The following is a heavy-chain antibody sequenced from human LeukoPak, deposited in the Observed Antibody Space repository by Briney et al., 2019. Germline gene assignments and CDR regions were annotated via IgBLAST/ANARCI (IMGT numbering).Heavy chain of an antibody. V-gene: IGHV1-69*13. CDR2: IIPIFGTA. CDR3: ARGRLVYGSGSGDYSDAFDI. J-gene: IGHJ3*02. Sequence: SVKVSCKASGCTFSSYAISWVRQAPGQGLEWMGGIIPIFGTANYAQKFQGRVTITADESTSTAYMELSSLRSEDTAVYYCARGRLVYGSGSGDYSDAFDIWGQGTMVTVSS. D-gene: IGHD3-22*01. CDR1: GCTFSSYA.